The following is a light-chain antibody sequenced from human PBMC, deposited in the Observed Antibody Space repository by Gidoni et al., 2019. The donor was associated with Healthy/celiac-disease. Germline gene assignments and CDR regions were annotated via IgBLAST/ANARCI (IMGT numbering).Light chain of an antibody. V-gene: IGLV2-23*02. CDR3: CSYVGSANWV. CDR2: EIS. Sequence: QSAQTQPASVSGSPGQSSTISCTGTRSDVVSYNLVSWYQHHTGKAHKLMIYEISMRPSGVSNRFSGSKSGNTASLTLSGLQAEDEADYYCCSYVGSANWVFGGGTKLTVL. J-gene: IGLJ3*02. CDR1: RSDVVSYNL.